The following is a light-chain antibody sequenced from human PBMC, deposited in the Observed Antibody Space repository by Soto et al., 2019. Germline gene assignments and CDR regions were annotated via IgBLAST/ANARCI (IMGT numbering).Light chain of an antibody. CDR1: SSVVGSYNS. CDR2: DVN. Sequence: QSVLAQPASVSGSPGQSITISCTGTSSVVGSYNSVSWYQQYPGKAPTLMIHDVNNQPSGISNRFSGSKSGNTASLTISGLQAEDEADYYCSSFTSSTSYVFGSGTKVTVL. V-gene: IGLV2-14*03. J-gene: IGLJ1*01. CDR3: SSFTSSTSYV.